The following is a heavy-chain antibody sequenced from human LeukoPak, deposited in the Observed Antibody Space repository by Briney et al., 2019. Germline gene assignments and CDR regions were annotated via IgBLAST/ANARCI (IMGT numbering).Heavy chain of an antibody. D-gene: IGHD6-19*01. Sequence: GGSLRLSCAASGFTFSSYWMHWVRQAPGKGLVWVSRMNSDGSSTNYADSVKGRFTISRDNAKNTLYLQMNSLRAEDTAVYYCARIWRHSSGDGIVDYWGQGTLVTVSS. CDR1: GFTFSSYW. CDR2: MNSDGSST. CDR3: ARIWRHSSGDGIVDY. J-gene: IGHJ4*02. V-gene: IGHV3-74*01.